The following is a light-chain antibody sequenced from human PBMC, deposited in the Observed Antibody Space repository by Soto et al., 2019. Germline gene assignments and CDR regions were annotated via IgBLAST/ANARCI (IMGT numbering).Light chain of an antibody. V-gene: IGLV2-23*01. J-gene: IGLJ2*01. CDR1: SSDVGYYNL. CDR2: EGS. CDR3: CSYAGSSTYVV. Sequence: QSALTQPASVSGSPGQSITISCTGTSSDVGYYNLVSWYQQHPGKAPKLMIYEGSKRPSGVSNRFSGSKSGNTASLTISGLQADDEADYYCCSYAGSSTYVVFGGGTKLTVL.